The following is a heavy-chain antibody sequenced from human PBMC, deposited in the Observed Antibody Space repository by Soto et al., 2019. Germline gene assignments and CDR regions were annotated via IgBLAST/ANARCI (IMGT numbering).Heavy chain of an antibody. D-gene: IGHD6-13*01. CDR2: IIPMSGTA. V-gene: IGHV1-69*06. CDR1: GGSFNNYA. J-gene: IGHJ4*02. Sequence: QVQLVQSGAEVKKPGSSVKVSCKASGGSFNNYAVTWVRQAPGQGLEWMGGIIPMSGTANYAQEFQGRVTITADKSTSTAYMELSSLRYDDTAVYYCASSYGTSWYGDYWGQGTLVTVSS. CDR3: ASSYGTSWYGDY.